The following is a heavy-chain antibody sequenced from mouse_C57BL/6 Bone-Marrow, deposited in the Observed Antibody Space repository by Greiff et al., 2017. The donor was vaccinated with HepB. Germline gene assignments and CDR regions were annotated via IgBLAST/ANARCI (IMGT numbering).Heavy chain of an antibody. CDR3: ARQTPDY. CDR2: IYPGSGNT. J-gene: IGHJ2*01. CDR1: GYTFTDYY. V-gene: IGHV1-76*01. Sequence: VKLQESGAELVRPGASVKLSCKASGYTFTDYYINWVKQRPGQGLEWIARIYPGSGNTYYNEKFKGKATLTAEKSSSTAYMQLSSLTSEDSAVYFCARQTPDYWGQGTTLTVSS.